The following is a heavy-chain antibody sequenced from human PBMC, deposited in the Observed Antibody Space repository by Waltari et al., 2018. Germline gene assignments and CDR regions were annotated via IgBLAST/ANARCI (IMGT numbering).Heavy chain of an antibody. CDR1: GGSIRNYY. CDR2: IHHSGST. V-gene: IGHV4-59*01. Sequence: QVQLQESGPGLVKPSETLTLICTVSGGSIRNYYWSWIRQSPGKGLEWIGNIHHSGSTNYNPSLKSRVTISVDTSKKQFSRRLSSVSAADTAVYYCARDATAGYNWFDPWGQGTLVTVSS. D-gene: IGHD3-10*01. J-gene: IGHJ5*02. CDR3: ARDATAGYNWFDP.